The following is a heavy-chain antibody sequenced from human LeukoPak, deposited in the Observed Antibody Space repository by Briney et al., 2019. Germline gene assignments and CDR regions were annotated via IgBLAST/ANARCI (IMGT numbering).Heavy chain of an antibody. J-gene: IGHJ3*02. D-gene: IGHD6-19*01. Sequence: VASVNVSCRASGYTFTSNGISWVRQAPGQGLEWMAWISPYNGDTTYAQELQGRVTVTTDASTSTAYMELRSLRSDDTAMYFCARLRGGIYSSRDAFDIWGQGTMVTVSS. V-gene: IGHV1-18*01. CDR3: ARLRGGIYSSRDAFDI. CDR2: ISPYNGDT. CDR1: GYTFTSNG.